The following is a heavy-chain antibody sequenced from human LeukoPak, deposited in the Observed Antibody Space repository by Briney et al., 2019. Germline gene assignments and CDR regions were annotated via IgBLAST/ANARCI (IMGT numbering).Heavy chain of an antibody. CDR1: GFIFSTYS. CDR3: ARGPLYTGGAYFDY. Sequence: GGSLRLSYAASGFIFSTYSMNWVRQAPGKGLEWVSSIGTSSSYIYYGDSVKGRFTISRDNAKNSLYLQMNSLRAEDTAVYYCARGPLYTGGAYFDYWGQGTLVTVSS. V-gene: IGHV3-21*01. CDR2: IGTSSSYI. D-gene: IGHD2-2*02. J-gene: IGHJ4*02.